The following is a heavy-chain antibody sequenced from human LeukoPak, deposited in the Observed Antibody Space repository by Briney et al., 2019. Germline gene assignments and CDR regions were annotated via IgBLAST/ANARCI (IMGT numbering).Heavy chain of an antibody. CDR2: ISAYNGNT. D-gene: IGHD6-6*01. CDR3: ARDRPIIAARPTPFDY. J-gene: IGHJ4*02. Sequence: ASVKVFCKASGYTFTSYGISWVRQAPGQGLEWMGWISAYNGNTNYAQKLQGRVTMTTDTSTSTAYMELRSLRSDDTAVYYCARDRPIIAARPTPFDYWGQGTLVTVSS. V-gene: IGHV1-18*01. CDR1: GYTFTSYG.